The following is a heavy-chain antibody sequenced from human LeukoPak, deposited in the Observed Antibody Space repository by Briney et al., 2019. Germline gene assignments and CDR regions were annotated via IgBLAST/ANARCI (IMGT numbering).Heavy chain of an antibody. CDR1: GGTFSSYT. V-gene: IGHV1-69*02. CDR3: ASMVVPAAIMFGHSVYYYYYRDV. J-gene: IGHJ6*03. CDR2: IIPILGIA. D-gene: IGHD2-2*01. Sequence: GASVKVSCKASGGTFSSYTISWVRQAPGQGLEWMGRIIPILGIANYAQKFQGRVTITADKSTSTAYMELSSLRSEDTAVYYCASMVVPAAIMFGHSVYYYYYRDVWGKGTTVTVSS.